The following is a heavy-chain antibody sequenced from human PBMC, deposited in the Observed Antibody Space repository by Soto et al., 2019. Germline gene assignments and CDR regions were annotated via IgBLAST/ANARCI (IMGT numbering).Heavy chain of an antibody. CDR3: ARWVLH. D-gene: IGHD1-26*01. CDR1: GGSISSGGYY. CDR2: IYYSGST. J-gene: IGHJ4*02. Sequence: QVQLQESGPGLVKPSQTLSLTCTVSGGSISSGGYYWSWIRQHPGKGLEWIGSIYYSGSTYYNPSLSSRFTISVETSKNLVSLKLCSVTAADTAVYYFARWVLHGGQGTLVTVSS. V-gene: IGHV4-31*03.